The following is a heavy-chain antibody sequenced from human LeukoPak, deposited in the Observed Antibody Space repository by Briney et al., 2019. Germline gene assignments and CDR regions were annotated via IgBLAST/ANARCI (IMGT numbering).Heavy chain of an antibody. V-gene: IGHV4-34*01. CDR3: ARGRKHDY. Sequence: SETLSLTCAVYGGSFSGYYWSWIRQPPGKGLEWIGEINHSGSTNYNPSLKSRVTISVDTSKNQFSLKLSSVTAADTAVYYCARGRKHDYWGQGTLATVSS. CDR2: INHSGST. J-gene: IGHJ4*02. CDR1: GGSFSGYY.